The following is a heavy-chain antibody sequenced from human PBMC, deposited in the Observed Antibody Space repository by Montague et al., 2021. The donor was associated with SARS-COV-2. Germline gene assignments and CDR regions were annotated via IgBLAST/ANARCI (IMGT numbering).Heavy chain of an antibody. D-gene: IGHD3-10*01. Sequence: SLRLSCAASGFTFSNSAMNWVRQAPGKGLEWVSGSSGSDGGTHYADSVKCRFTISRDNSKNVLYLQMNSLRAEDTALYYCAKDSYYYGLGYGMDVWGQGTTVPVSS. V-gene: IGHV3-23*01. CDR1: GFTFSNSA. J-gene: IGHJ6*02. CDR3: AKDSYYYGLGYGMDV. CDR2: SSGSDGGT.